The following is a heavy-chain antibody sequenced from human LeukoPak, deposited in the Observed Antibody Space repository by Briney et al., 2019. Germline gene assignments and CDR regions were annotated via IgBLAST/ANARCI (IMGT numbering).Heavy chain of an antibody. V-gene: IGHV1-2*02. J-gene: IGHJ5*02. D-gene: IGHD4-17*01. CDR2: INPNSGGT. Sequence: ASVKVSCKASGYTFTGYYMHWVRQAPGQGLEWMGWINPNSGGTNYAQKFQGRVTMTRDTSISTAYMELGRLRSDDTAVYYCARGLEDYGDYLVSTWGQGTLVTVSS. CDR3: ARGLEDYGDYLVST. CDR1: GYTFTGYY.